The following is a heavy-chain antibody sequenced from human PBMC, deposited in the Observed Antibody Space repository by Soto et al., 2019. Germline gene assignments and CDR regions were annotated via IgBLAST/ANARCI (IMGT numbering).Heavy chain of an antibody. V-gene: IGHV3-23*01. CDR3: PKLTRS. CDR1: GFTFSIYD. Sequence: GGALRLSCVASGFTFSIYDMRWVRNAPEKGLGWGSSTSGSGGSTYDADSVKGRFTNSRDNSKNTLYLQMNSLRVEDTAVYYCPKLTRSWGQGTPVKVSS. D-gene: IGHD2-2*01. J-gene: IGHJ5*02. CDR2: TSGSGGST.